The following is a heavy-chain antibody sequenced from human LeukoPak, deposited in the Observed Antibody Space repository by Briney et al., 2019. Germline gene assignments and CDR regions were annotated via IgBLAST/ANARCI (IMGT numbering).Heavy chain of an antibody. CDR1: GGSISSGSYY. Sequence: SQTLSLTCTVSGGSISSGSYYWSWIRQPAGKGLEWIGRIYTSGSTNYNPSLKSRVTMSVDTSKNQFSLKLSSVTAADTAVYYCARESSSSSVSGDVWGKGTTVTVSS. V-gene: IGHV4-61*02. D-gene: IGHD6-6*01. J-gene: IGHJ6*04. CDR3: ARESSSSSVSGDV. CDR2: IYTSGST.